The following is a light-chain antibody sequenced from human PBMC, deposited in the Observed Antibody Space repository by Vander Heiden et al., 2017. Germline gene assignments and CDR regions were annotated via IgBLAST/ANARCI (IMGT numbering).Light chain of an antibody. CDR2: LGT. CDR3: MQAQQTPTT. V-gene: IGKV2-28*01. J-gene: IGKJ5*01. Sequence: EIVVTKSPLTLPVTSGEQASRSCTSSQSLLHSDGYNYLDWYLQNPRQSPQLLIYLGTNRASGVPGMISSSGSGTDFTLKISRVEAEDVGVYYCMQAQQTPTTFGQGTRLEIK. CDR1: QSLLHSDGYNY.